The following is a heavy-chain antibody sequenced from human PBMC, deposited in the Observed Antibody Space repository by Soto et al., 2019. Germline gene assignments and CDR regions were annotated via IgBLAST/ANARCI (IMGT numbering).Heavy chain of an antibody. CDR3: AREGSAYGDYVGDYYYGMDV. J-gene: IGHJ6*02. Sequence: ASVKVSCKASGYTFTGYYMHWVRQAPGQGLEWMGWINPNSGGTNYAQKFQGWVTMTRDTSISTAYMELSRLRSDDTAVYYCAREGSAYGDYVGDYYYGMDVWGQGTTVTVSS. V-gene: IGHV1-2*04. CDR2: INPNSGGT. D-gene: IGHD4-17*01. CDR1: GYTFTGYY.